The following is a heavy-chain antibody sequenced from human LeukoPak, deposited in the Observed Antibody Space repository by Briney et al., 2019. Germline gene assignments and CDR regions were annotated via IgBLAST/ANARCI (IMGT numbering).Heavy chain of an antibody. CDR3: ARDQVGVGASYFDY. D-gene: IGHD1-26*01. V-gene: IGHV4-59*01. J-gene: IGHJ4*02. CDR1: GDSISNYY. CDR2: IYYSGST. Sequence: KPSETLSLTCTVSGDSISNYYWGWIRQPPGKGLEWIGYIYYSGSTNYNPSLKSRVTISVDTSKNQFSLKLSSVTAADTAVYYCARDQVGVGASYFDYWGQGTLVTVSS.